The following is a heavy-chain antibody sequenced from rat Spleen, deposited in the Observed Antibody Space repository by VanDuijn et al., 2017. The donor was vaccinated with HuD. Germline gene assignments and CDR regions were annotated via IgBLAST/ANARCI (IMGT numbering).Heavy chain of an antibody. D-gene: IGHD5-1*01. Sequence: QVQLKESEPDLVQPSQTLSLTCTVSGFSLTSYHVHWVRQPPGKGPEWMGRIKSGGSTDYNSALKSRLSISRDTSKSQVFLKMNSLQTEDTAIYFCTRANWAPDYWGQGVMVTVSS. CDR1: GFSLTSYH. V-gene: IGHV2-27*01. CDR3: TRANWAPDY. J-gene: IGHJ2*01. CDR2: IKSGGST.